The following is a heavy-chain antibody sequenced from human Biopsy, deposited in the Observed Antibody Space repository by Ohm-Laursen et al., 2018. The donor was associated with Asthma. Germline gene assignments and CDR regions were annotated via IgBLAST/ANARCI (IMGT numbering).Heavy chain of an antibody. D-gene: IGHD7-27*01. CDR1: GLSSSGYY. Sequence: SETLSLTCRMYGLSSSGYYWTWIRQPPGKGLEWMGSISYTGSAYHNPSLKSRVTISVDTSKNHFSLKLSSVTAADTAVYYCARHWDWGSFFDYWGQGTPVTVSS. V-gene: IGHV4-39*01. J-gene: IGHJ4*02. CDR3: ARHWDWGSFFDY. CDR2: ISYTGSA.